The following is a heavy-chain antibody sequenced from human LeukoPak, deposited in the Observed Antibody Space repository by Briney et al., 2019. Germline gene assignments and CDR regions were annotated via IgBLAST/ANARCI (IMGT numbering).Heavy chain of an antibody. J-gene: IGHJ4*02. CDR3: ARASSWYNFDY. Sequence: SETLSLTCTVSGGSIGSYYWSWIRQPPGKGLEWIGYIYYSGSTNYNPSLKSRVTISVDTSKNQFSLKLSSVTAADTAVYYCARASSWYNFDYWGQGTLVTVSS. CDR2: IYYSGST. D-gene: IGHD6-13*01. V-gene: IGHV4-59*01. CDR1: GGSIGSYY.